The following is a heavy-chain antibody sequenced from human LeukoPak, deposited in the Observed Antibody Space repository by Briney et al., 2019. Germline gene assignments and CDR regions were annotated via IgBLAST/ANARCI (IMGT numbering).Heavy chain of an antibody. V-gene: IGHV1-2*02. CDR2: ITPNTGGT. Sequence: ASVKVSCKTSGYTFTDNYIHWVRQAPGLGLEWMGWITPNTGGTNYARRFQGRVTMTRDTSITTAYMELSRLRFDDTAVYYCARDLRGGQSYYELEYWGQGTLVTVSS. D-gene: IGHD3-22*01. CDR1: GYTFTDNY. J-gene: IGHJ4*02. CDR3: ARDLRGGQSYYELEY.